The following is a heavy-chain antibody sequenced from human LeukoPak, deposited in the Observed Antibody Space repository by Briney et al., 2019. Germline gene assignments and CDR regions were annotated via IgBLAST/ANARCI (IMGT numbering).Heavy chain of an antibody. CDR1: GGTFSSYD. Sequence: GASVKVSCKASGGTFSSYDINWVRQATGQGLEWMGWMNPNSGNTGYAQKFQGRVTMTRNTSISTAYMELSSLRSEDTAVYYCARGPHSSGWYWFDPWGQGTLVTVSS. CDR2: MNPNSGNT. J-gene: IGHJ5*02. D-gene: IGHD6-19*01. V-gene: IGHV1-8*02. CDR3: ARGPHSSGWYWFDP.